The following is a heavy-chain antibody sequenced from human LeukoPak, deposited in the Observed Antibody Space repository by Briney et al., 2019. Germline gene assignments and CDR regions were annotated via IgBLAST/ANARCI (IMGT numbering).Heavy chain of an antibody. CDR1: GGSISSSNW. CDR2: IYHSGST. V-gene: IGHV4-4*02. D-gene: IGHD3-16*01. CDR3: AREGGRAFDI. J-gene: IGHJ3*02. Sequence: SETLSLTCAVSGGSISSSNWWSWVRQPPGKGLEWIGEIYHSGSTNYNPSLKSRVTMSVDTSKNQFSLKLSSVTAADTAVYYCAREGGRAFDIWGQGTMVTVSS.